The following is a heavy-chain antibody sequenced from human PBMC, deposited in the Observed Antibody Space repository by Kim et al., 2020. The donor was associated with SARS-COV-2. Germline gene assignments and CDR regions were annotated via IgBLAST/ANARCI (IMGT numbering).Heavy chain of an antibody. Sequence: KFQGRVTITADESTSTAYMELSSLRSEDTAVYYCASEEREVILSGYYFDYWGQGTLVTVSS. V-gene: IGHV1-69*01. D-gene: IGHD3-10*01. J-gene: IGHJ4*02. CDR3: ASEEREVILSGYYFDY.